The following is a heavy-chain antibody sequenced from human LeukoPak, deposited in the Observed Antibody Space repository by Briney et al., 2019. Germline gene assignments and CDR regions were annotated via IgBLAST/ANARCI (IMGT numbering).Heavy chain of an antibody. CDR3: ASVANCSSTSCYRDVWFDP. Sequence: ASVKVSCKASGYTFPMYYIHWVRQAPGQGLEWMGWINPNSGGTNYAQKFQGRVTMTRDTSISTAYMELSRLRSDDTAVYYCASVANCSSTSCYRDVWFDPWGQGTLVTVSS. D-gene: IGHD2-2*01. CDR2: INPNSGGT. J-gene: IGHJ5*02. CDR1: GYTFPMYY. V-gene: IGHV1-2*02.